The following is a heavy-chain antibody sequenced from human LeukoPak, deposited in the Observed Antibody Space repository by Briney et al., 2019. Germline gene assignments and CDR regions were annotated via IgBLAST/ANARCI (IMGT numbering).Heavy chain of an antibody. CDR2: IKQDGSEK. CDR1: GFTFSSYW. V-gene: IGHV3-7*01. Sequence: GGSLRLSCAASGFTFSSYWMSWVRQAPGKGLEWVANIKQDGSEKYYVDSVKGRFTISRDNAKNSLYLQMNSLRAEDTAVYYCAREGGSSWNYYYYGMDVWGQGTTVTVSS. CDR3: AREGGSSWNYYYYGMDV. J-gene: IGHJ6*02. D-gene: IGHD6-13*01.